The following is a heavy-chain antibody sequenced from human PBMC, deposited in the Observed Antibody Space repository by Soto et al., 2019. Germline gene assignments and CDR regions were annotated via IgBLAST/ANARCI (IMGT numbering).Heavy chain of an antibody. CDR3: ARTVDRTMAFDS. D-gene: IGHD5-18*01. J-gene: IGHJ4*02. V-gene: IGHV4-61*01. Sequence: QVQLQESGPGLVKPSETLSLTCAVSGGSVNSVNHYWSWIRQPPGKGLEWIGYIYHSVSTNYNPSLKSRVTMSVGTSKNEFSLELSSVTAADTAVYYCARTVDRTMAFDSWGQGTLVTVSS. CDR1: GGSVNSVNHY. CDR2: IYHSVST.